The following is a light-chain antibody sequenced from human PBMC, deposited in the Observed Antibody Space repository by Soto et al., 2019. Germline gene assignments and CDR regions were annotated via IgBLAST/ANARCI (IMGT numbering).Light chain of an antibody. V-gene: IGLV1-44*01. CDR2: TNN. CDR3: AAWDDSRNGPVV. J-gene: IGLJ2*01. CDR1: SSNIGSNT. Sequence: QSVLTQPPSASGSPGQSVTISCSGSSSNIGSNTVNWYQQLPGTAHKLLIYTNNRRPSGVPDRFSGSKSGTSASLAISGLQSDDEADYYCAAWDDSRNGPVVFGGGTKLTVL.